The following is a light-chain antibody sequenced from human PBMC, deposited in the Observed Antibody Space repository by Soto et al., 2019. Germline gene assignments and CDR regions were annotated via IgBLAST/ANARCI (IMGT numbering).Light chain of an antibody. V-gene: IGKV2D-30*01. J-gene: IGKJ3*01. CDR3: RQGTHWPPHT. CDR1: QSLVYSDGNTY. CDR2: KVS. Sequence: DVVMTQSPLSLPVTLGQPASISCRSSQSLVYSDGNTYLNWFQQRPGQSPSRLIYKVSNWDSGVADKFSSGGSGTDFILKTSRGEAADVGVFYCRQGTHWPPHTFGPGTKVDIK.